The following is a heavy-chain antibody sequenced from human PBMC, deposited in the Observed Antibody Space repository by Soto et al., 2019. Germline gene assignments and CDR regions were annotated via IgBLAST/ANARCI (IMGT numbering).Heavy chain of an antibody. CDR2: ISYDGSNK. J-gene: IGHJ6*02. CDR3: AGDRVDGDSIHMRDL. V-gene: IGHV3-30-3*01. Sequence: QVQLVESGGGVVQPGRSLRLSCAASGFTFSSYAMHWVRQAPGKGLEWVAVISYDGSNKYYADSVKGRFTISRDNSKNTLYLQMNSRRAEDTAVYYCAGDRVDGDSIHMRDLWGQGATVTVCS. D-gene: IGHD5-18*01. CDR1: GFTFSSYA.